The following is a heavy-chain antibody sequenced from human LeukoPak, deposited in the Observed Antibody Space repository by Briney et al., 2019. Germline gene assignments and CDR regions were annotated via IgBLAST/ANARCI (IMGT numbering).Heavy chain of an antibody. CDR2: INGDGGST. CDR1: GFTFSSHW. Sequence: PGGSLRLSCAASGFTFSSHWMHWVRQPPGKGLVWVSRINGDGGSTNYADSVKGRFTISRDNAKNTLYLQVNSLRVEDTAIYYCARDRWVAADFHYYYAMDVWDQGTTVTVSS. J-gene: IGHJ6*02. D-gene: IGHD6-25*01. CDR3: ARDRWVAADFHYYYAMDV. V-gene: IGHV3-74*01.